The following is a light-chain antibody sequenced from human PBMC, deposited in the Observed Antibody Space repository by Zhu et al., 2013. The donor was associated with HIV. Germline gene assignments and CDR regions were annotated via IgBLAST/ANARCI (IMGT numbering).Light chain of an antibody. V-gene: IGKV3-15*01. J-gene: IGKJ4*01. CDR3: QQYNNWPPELT. CDR2: GAS. CDR1: QSVSIN. Sequence: EIVMTQSPATLSVSPGERAALSCRASQSVSINLAWYQQKPGQAPRLLIYGASTRATGYPQPGSVAVGSGTEFTLTISSLQSEDFAVYYCQQYNNWPPELTFGGRDRRWEIK.